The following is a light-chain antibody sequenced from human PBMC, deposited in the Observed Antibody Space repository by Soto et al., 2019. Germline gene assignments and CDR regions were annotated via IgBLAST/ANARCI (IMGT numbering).Light chain of an antibody. CDR1: RSVTNNY. J-gene: IGKJ1*01. CDR2: GAS. V-gene: IGKV3-20*01. Sequence: EIVLTQSPATLSVSPGERATLSCRASRSVTNNYLAWHQQKPGQAPRLLIYGASSRATGIPDRFSGSGSGTDFTLTISRLEPEDFAVYYCQQYGSSPVTFGQGTKVDIK. CDR3: QQYGSSPVT.